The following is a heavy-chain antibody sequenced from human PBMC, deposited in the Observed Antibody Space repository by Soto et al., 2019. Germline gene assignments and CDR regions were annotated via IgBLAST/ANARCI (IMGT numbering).Heavy chain of an antibody. D-gene: IGHD3-22*01. J-gene: IGHJ3*02. V-gene: IGHV3-23*01. CDR1: GFTFSSYA. Sequence: VQLLESGGGLVQPGGSLRLSCAASGFTFSSYAMSWVRQAPGKGLEWVSAISGSGGSTYYADSVKGRFTISRDNSKNTLYLQMNSLRAEDTAVYYCAKYRLAITMIVVVIRDAFDIWGQGTMVTVSS. CDR2: ISGSGGST. CDR3: AKYRLAITMIVVVIRDAFDI.